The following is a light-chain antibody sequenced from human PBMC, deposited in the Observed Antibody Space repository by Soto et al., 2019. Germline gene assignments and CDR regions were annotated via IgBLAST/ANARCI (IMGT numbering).Light chain of an antibody. CDR3: SSFTSSITYV. V-gene: IGLV2-14*01. Sequence: LTQPASVSGSPGQSITISCTGTSSDVGGYNSVSWYRQDPGKAPKLIIYDVTYRPSGVSNRFSGSKSGNTASLTISGLQSEGEADYHCSSFTSSITYVFGTGTKVTVL. J-gene: IGLJ1*01. CDR2: DVT. CDR1: SSDVGGYNS.